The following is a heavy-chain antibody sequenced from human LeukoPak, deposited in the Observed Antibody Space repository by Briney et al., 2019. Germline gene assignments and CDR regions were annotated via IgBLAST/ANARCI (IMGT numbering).Heavy chain of an antibody. CDR2: IYTSGST. CDR1: GGSISSGSYY. CDR3: ARGDYYGSGSYYNFNWFDL. V-gene: IGHV4-61*02. Sequence: SETLSLTCTVSGGSISSGSYYWSWIRQPAGKGLEWIGRIYTSGSTNYNPSLKSRVTISVDTSKNQFSLKLSSVTAADTAVYYCARGDYYGSGSYYNFNWFDLWGQGTLVTVSS. J-gene: IGHJ5*02. D-gene: IGHD3-10*01.